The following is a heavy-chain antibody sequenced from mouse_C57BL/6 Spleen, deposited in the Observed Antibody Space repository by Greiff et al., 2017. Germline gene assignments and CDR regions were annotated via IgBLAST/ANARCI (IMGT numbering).Heavy chain of an antibody. CDR1: GFTFSSYA. J-gene: IGHJ3*01. V-gene: IGHV5-4*01. D-gene: IGHD2-1*01. CDR3: ARDYYGNYYGIFAY. Sequence: EVQLVESGGGLVKPGGSLKLSCAASGFTFSSYAMSWVRQTPEKRLEWVATISDGGSYTYYPDNVKGRFTISRDNAKNNLYLQMSHLKSEDTAMYYCARDYYGNYYGIFAYWGQGTLVTVSA. CDR2: ISDGGSYT.